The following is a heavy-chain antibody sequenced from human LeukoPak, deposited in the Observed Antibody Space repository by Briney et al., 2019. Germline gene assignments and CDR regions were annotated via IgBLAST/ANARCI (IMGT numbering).Heavy chain of an antibody. Sequence: ASVKVSRKASGYTFTDYYIHWLRQARGQGLEWMGWIIPNNGGTNYAPKFRGRVTMTRDTSISTAYMELSRLRSDGTAVYYCARGLSIEGYNFNYWGQGTLVTVSS. J-gene: IGHJ4*02. CDR3: ARGLSIEGYNFNY. CDR2: IIPNNGGT. CDR1: GYTFTDYY. D-gene: IGHD5-24*01. V-gene: IGHV1-2*02.